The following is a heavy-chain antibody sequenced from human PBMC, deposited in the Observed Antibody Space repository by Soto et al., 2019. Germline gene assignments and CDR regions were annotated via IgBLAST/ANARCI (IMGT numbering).Heavy chain of an antibody. CDR2: ISGSGGST. Sequence: LRLSCAASGFTFSSYAMSWVRQAPGKGLEWVSAISGSGGSTYYADSVKGRFAISRDNSKNTLYLQMNSPRAEDTAVYYCAKDLGNYDFWSGYPFDYWGQGTLVTVSS. V-gene: IGHV3-23*01. D-gene: IGHD3-3*01. CDR1: GFTFSSYA. CDR3: AKDLGNYDFWSGYPFDY. J-gene: IGHJ4*02.